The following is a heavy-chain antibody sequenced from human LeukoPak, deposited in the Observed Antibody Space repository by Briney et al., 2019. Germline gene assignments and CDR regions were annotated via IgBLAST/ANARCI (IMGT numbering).Heavy chain of an antibody. V-gene: IGHV3-21*04. CDR3: VSPLGYSDYYSGRVDY. CDR1: GFTFSSSA. CDR2: INSISSHI. Sequence: GGSLRLSCATSGFTFSSSAMNWVRQAPGKGLEWVSSINSISSHIYYAGSVRGRFTISRDNSKNTLYLQMNSLRAEDTAVYFCVSPLGYSDYYSGRVDYWGQGTLVTVSS. D-gene: IGHD5-12*01. J-gene: IGHJ4*02.